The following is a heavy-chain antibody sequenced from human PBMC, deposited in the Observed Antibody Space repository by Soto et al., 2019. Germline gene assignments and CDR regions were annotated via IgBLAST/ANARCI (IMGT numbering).Heavy chain of an antibody. D-gene: IGHD1-1*01. CDR1: GFPFTTVW. CDR2: VKTQAEGATT. Sequence: EVQLVESGGSLVKPGESLRLSCVASGFPFTTVWMNWVRQAPGKGPEWLGRVKTQAEGATTDYAAPAKGRFTIFRDDSINAVYLQMTSLRIEDTALYYCTSRIRTTNDNWGQGTLVTVSS. V-gene: IGHV3-15*07. CDR3: TSRIRTTNDN. J-gene: IGHJ4*02.